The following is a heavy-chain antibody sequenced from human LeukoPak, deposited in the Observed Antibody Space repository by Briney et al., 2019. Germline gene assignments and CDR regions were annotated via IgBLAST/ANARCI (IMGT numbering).Heavy chain of an antibody. V-gene: IGHV5-51*01. J-gene: IGHJ4*02. CDR3: ARQGGITMVRGVIIKAGYLDY. D-gene: IGHD3-10*01. CDR2: IYPGDSDT. Sequence: GESLKISCKGSGYIFPTYWIGWVRQMPGKGLEWMGIIYPGDSDTTYSPSFQGQVTFSVDKSISTAYLQLNSLKASDTAMYYCARQGGITMVRGVIIKAGYLDYWGQGTLVTVSS. CDR1: GYIFPTYW.